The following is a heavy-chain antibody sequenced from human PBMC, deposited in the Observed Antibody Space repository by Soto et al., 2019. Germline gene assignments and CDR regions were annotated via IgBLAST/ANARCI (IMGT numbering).Heavy chain of an antibody. CDR1: GGYISSYY. V-gene: IGHV4-59*01. Sequence: SETLSLTCTVSGGYISSYYCSWIRQPPGKGLEWIGYIYYSGSTNYNPSLKSRVTISVDTSKNQFSLKLSSVTAADTAVYYCARAGYCSSTSCYAGIDYGMDVWGQGTTVTVS. D-gene: IGHD2-2*01. CDR2: IYYSGST. CDR3: ARAGYCSSTSCYAGIDYGMDV. J-gene: IGHJ6*02.